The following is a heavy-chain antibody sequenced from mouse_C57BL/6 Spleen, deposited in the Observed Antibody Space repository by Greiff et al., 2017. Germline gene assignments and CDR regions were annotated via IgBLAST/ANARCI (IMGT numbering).Heavy chain of an antibody. Sequence: VQLQQSGPVLVKPGASVKLSCKASGYTFTDYYMHWVKQSHGKSLEWIGVINPYNGGTSYNQKFKGKATLTVDKSSSTAYMELNSLTSEDSAVYYCARDGGLRPYFDYWGQGTTLTVSS. J-gene: IGHJ2*01. D-gene: IGHD2-4*01. CDR3: ARDGGLRPYFDY. V-gene: IGHV1-19*01. CDR1: GYTFTDYY. CDR2: INPYNGGT.